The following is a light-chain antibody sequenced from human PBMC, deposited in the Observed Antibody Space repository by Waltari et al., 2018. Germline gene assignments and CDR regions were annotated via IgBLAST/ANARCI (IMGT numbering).Light chain of an antibody. Sequence: EIVLTQSPGTLSLSPGERATHSCRASQSVRSSYLAWYQQKPGQAPRLLINGASSRATGIPDRFSGSGSGTDFTLTISRLEPEDFAVYYCQQYGSSPPWTFGQGTKVEIK. J-gene: IGKJ1*01. V-gene: IGKV3-20*01. CDR3: QQYGSSPPWT. CDR1: QSVRSSY. CDR2: GAS.